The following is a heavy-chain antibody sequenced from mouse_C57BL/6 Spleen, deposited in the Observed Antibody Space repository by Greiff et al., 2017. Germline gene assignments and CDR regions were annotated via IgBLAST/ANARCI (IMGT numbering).Heavy chain of an antibody. D-gene: IGHD2-5*01. Sequence: EVQLVESGGGLVQPKGSLKLSCAASGFTFNTYAMHWVRQAPGRGLEWVARIRSKSSNFATYYADLVKARFTISSDVSQSKLYLQMNNLKTRDTAMYSCVRAYATYSNWYFDVWGTGTTVTVSS. CDR1: GFTFNTYA. CDR3: VRAYATYSNWYFDV. V-gene: IGHV10-3*01. J-gene: IGHJ1*03. CDR2: IRSKSSNFAT.